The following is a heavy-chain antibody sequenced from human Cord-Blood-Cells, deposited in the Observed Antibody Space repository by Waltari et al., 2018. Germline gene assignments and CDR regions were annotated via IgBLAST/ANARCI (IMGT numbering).Heavy chain of an antibody. V-gene: IGHV3-7*01. Sequence: EVQLVESGGGLVQPGGSLRLSCAASGFTFSSYWMSWVRQAPGKGVECGANIKQDGSEKYYVDAVKGRFTISRDNAKNSLYLQMNSLRAEDTAVYYCAKSSSFDYWGQGTLVTVSS. J-gene: IGHJ4*02. D-gene: IGHD6-13*01. CDR1: GFTFSSYW. CDR2: IKQDGSEK. CDR3: AKSSSFDY.